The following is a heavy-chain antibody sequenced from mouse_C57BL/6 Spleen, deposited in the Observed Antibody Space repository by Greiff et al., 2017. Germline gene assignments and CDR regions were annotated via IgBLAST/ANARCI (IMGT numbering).Heavy chain of an antibody. V-gene: IGHV5-17*01. CDR3: ARPGYYGSSSYYFDY. D-gene: IGHD1-1*01. Sequence: DVMLVESGGGLVKPGGSLKLSCAASGFTFSDYGMHWVRQAPEKGLEWVAYISSGSSTIYYADPVKGRFTISRDNAKNTLFLQMTRLRSEDTAMYYCARPGYYGSSSYYFDYWGQGTTLTVSS. CDR2: ISSGSSTI. CDR1: GFTFSDYG. J-gene: IGHJ2*01.